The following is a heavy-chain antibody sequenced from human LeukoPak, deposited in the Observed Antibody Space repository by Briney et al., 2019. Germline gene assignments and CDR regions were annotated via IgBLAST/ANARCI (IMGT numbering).Heavy chain of an antibody. Sequence: SVKVYCKASGYTFTSYAMNWVRQAPGQGLEWMGGIIPIFGTANYAQKFQGRVTITADESTSTAYMELSSLRSEDTAVYYCARAPYSGYATRWFDPWGQGTLVTVSS. CDR3: ARAPYSGYATRWFDP. J-gene: IGHJ5*02. CDR2: IIPIFGTA. D-gene: IGHD5-12*01. CDR1: GYTFTSYA. V-gene: IGHV1-69*13.